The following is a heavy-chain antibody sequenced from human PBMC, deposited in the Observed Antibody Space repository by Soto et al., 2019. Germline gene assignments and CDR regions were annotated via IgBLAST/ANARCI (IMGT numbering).Heavy chain of an antibody. J-gene: IGHJ6*03. D-gene: IGHD6-6*01. V-gene: IGHV1-18*01. CDR3: ARDRGWEQLDGEYYYYYYMDV. CDR1: GYTFTSYG. CDR2: ISAYNGNT. Sequence: RASVTVSCQASGYTFTSYGISWVRQAPGQGLEWMGWISAYNGNTNYAQKLQGRVTMTTDTSTSTAYMELRSLRSDDTAVYYCARDRGWEQLDGEYYYYYYMDVWGKGTTVTVSS.